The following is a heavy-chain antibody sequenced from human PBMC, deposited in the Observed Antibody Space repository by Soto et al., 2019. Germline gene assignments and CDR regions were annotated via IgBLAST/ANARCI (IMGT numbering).Heavy chain of an antibody. CDR2: IYRDGST. CDR1: GFTVSISY. J-gene: IGHJ4*02. V-gene: IGHV3-53*01. Sequence: GGSLRLSCAASGFTVSISYMSWVRQAPGKGLEWVSTIYRDGSTYYADSVEGRFTISRGNSKNTLYLQMNSLRAEDTATYYCARGKGIGRSESSDYWGQGTLVTVSS. CDR3: ARGKGIGRSESSDY. D-gene: IGHD2-15*01.